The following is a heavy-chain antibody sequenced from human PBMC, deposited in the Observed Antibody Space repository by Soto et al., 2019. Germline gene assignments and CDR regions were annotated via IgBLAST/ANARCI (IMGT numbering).Heavy chain of an antibody. Sequence: QVQLVESGGGVVQPGRSLILSCAASGFTFSSYGMHWVRQAPGMGLEWVAVISYDGSNKYYADSVKGRFTISRDNSKNTLYLQMNSLRAEEMAVYYCAKGGYSSGWLKDYYYYGMDVWGQGTTVTVSS. CDR2: ISYDGSNK. CDR1: GFTFSSYG. D-gene: IGHD6-19*01. V-gene: IGHV3-30*18. J-gene: IGHJ6*02. CDR3: AKGGYSSGWLKDYYYYGMDV.